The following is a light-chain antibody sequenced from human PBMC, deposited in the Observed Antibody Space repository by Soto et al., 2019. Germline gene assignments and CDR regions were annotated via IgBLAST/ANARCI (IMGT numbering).Light chain of an antibody. CDR2: DVS. CDR1: GSDVESYNL. J-gene: IGLJ1*01. Sequence: QSALTQPASVSGSPGQSITISCTGTGSDVESYNLVSWYQQHPGKAPKVMIYDVSKRPSGVPDRFSGSKSGNTASLTLSGLQAEDEADYYCCSYAGSYTFYVFGTGTKVTVL. CDR3: CSYAGSYTFYV. V-gene: IGLV2-11*01.